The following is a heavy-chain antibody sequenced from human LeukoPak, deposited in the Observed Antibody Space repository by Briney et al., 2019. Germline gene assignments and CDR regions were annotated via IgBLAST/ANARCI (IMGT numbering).Heavy chain of an antibody. CDR2: ISSSGGCT. V-gene: IGHV3-23*01. CDR3: ARETRDFDY. CDR1: GFTFNSSS. Sequence: GGSLRLSCAVFGFTFNSSSMGWVRQAPGKGLEWVSAISSSGGCTYYADSLKGRFTISRDNAKNTLYLQMNSLRAEDTAVYYCARETRDFDYWGQGTLVTVSS. J-gene: IGHJ4*02. D-gene: IGHD4-11*01.